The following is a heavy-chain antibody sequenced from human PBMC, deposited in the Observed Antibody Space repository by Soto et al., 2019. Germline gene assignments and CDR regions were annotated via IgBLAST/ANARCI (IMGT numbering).Heavy chain of an antibody. CDR2: IWYDGSNK. Sequence: GGSLRLSCAASGFTFSSYGMHWVRQAPGKGLEWVAVIWYDGSNKYYADSVKGRFTISRDNSKNTLYLQMNSLRAEDTAVYYCAREGVSLTGGWFDPWGQGTLVTVSS. V-gene: IGHV3-33*01. J-gene: IGHJ5*02. CDR3: AREGVSLTGGWFDP. CDR1: GFTFSSYG. D-gene: IGHD2-8*01.